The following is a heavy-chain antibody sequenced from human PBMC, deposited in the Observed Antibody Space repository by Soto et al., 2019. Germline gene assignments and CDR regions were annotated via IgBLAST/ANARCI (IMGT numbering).Heavy chain of an antibody. CDR1: GYTFTGYY. J-gene: IGHJ4*02. V-gene: IGHV1-2*02. Sequence: ASVKVSCKASGYTFTGYYMHWVRQAPGQGLEWMGWINPNSGGTNYAQKFQGRVTMTRDTSISTAYMELSRLRSDDTAVYYCALAAAGIYYFDYWGQGTLVTVPQ. CDR2: INPNSGGT. D-gene: IGHD6-13*01. CDR3: ALAAAGIYYFDY.